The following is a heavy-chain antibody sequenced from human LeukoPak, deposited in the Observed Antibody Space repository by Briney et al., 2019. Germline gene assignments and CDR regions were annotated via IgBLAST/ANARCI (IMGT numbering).Heavy chain of an antibody. J-gene: IGHJ4*02. D-gene: IGHD4-17*01. CDR3: ARLGGATVTTHNFDY. CDR2: IYYSAST. CDR1: GGSISSGDYY. V-gene: IGHV4-30-4*08. Sequence: SETLSLTCTVSGGSISSGDYYWSWLRQPPGRGLEWIGYIYYSASTYYNPSLKSRVTISVDTSNNQFSLKLSSVTAADTAVYYCARLGGATVTTHNFDYWGQGTLVTVSS.